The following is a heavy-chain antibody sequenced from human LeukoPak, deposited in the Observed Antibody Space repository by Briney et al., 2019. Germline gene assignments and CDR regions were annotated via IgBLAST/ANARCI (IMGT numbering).Heavy chain of an antibody. J-gene: IGHJ4*02. CDR1: GFTYSYYW. Sequence: GGSLRLSCAASGFTYSYYWMSWVRQAPRKGLEWVATIKQDGSEKYYADSVKGRFTISTDNAKNSLYLQMNSLRAEDTAVYYCARDQDWGQGTLVTVSS. CDR2: IKQDGSEK. CDR3: ARDQD. V-gene: IGHV3-7*05.